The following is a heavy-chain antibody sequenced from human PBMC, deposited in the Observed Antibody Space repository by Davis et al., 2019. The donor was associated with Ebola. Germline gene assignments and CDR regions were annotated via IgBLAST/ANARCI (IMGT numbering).Heavy chain of an antibody. J-gene: IGHJ6*04. CDR3: VRGGTGTKEQNYYYDGMDV. CDR2: INPSGGST. Sequence: AASVQVSCTASGYTFTSYYMHWVLQAPGQGLEWMGIINPSGGSTSYAQKFQGRVTMTRDTSTSTVYMELSSLRSEDTAVYYCVRGGTGTKEQNYYYDGMDVWGKGTTVTVSS. CDR1: GYTFTSYY. V-gene: IGHV1-46*01. D-gene: IGHD1-1*01.